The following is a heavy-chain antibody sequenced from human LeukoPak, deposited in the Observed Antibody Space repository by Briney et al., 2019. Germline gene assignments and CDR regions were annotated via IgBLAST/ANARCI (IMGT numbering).Heavy chain of an antibody. D-gene: IGHD3/OR15-3a*01. CDR2: IRYDGSNK. Sequence: GGSLRLSCAASGFTFSSYGMHWVRQAPGKGLEWVAFIRYDGSNKCYADSVKGRFTISRDNSKNTLYLQMNSLRAEDTAVYYCAKDSRRDYYFDYWGQGTLVTVSS. J-gene: IGHJ4*02. V-gene: IGHV3-30*02. CDR1: GFTFSSYG. CDR3: AKDSRRDYYFDY.